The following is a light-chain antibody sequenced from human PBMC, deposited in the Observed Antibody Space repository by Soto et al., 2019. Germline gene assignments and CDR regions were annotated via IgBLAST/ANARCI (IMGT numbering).Light chain of an antibody. Sequence: QSVLTQPASVSGSPGQSITISCTGTSSDVGGYNYVSWYQQHPGKAPKLMIYDVSNRPSGVSNRFSGSKSGNTASLTISGLQAEDEADYYCSSYTSSSTSYDFGTGTKVPVL. V-gene: IGLV2-14*01. CDR2: DVS. J-gene: IGLJ1*01. CDR3: SSYTSSSTSYD. CDR1: SSDVGGYNY.